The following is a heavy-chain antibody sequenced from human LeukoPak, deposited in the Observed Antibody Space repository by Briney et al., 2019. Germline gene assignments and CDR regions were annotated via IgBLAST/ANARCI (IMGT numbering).Heavy chain of an antibody. D-gene: IGHD6-19*01. Sequence: SETLSLTCTVSGGSISSYYWSWIRQPAGKGLEWIGRIYTSGSTNYNPSLKSRVTISVDTSKNQFSLKLSSVTAADTAVYYCARERYLIAVADYWGQGTLVTVSS. CDR1: GGSISSYY. V-gene: IGHV4-4*07. CDR2: IYTSGST. CDR3: ARERYLIAVADY. J-gene: IGHJ4*02.